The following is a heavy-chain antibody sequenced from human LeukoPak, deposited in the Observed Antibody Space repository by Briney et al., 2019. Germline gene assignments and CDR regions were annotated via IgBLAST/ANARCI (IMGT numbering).Heavy chain of an antibody. J-gene: IGHJ4*02. CDR2: IYHSGSI. V-gene: IGHV4-38-2*01. CDR3: ASDLIEVGGTGYYAY. Sequence: TSETLSLTCAVSGYSIRSGSYWGWIRPPPGKGLEWIWSIYHSGSIYYNPSLKSRVTISVDTPKHQFPLTLNSVTAADTAVYYCASDLIEVGGTGYYAYWGQGNLVTVSS. CDR1: GYSIRSGSY. D-gene: IGHD6-19*01.